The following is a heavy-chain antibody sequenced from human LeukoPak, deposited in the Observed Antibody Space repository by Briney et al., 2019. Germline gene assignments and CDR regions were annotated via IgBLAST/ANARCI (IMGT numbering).Heavy chain of an antibody. Sequence: ASVKASCKASGYTFTSYDINWVRQATGQGLEWMGWMNPNSGNTGYAQKFQGRVTMTRNTSISTAYMELSSLRSEDTAVYYCARGQAGTLDFDYWGQGTLVTVSS. CDR3: ARGQAGTLDFDY. J-gene: IGHJ4*02. D-gene: IGHD1-1*01. V-gene: IGHV1-8*01. CDR1: GYTFTSYD. CDR2: MNPNSGNT.